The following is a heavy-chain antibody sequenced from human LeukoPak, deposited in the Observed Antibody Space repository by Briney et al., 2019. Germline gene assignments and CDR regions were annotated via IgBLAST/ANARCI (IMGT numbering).Heavy chain of an antibody. J-gene: IGHJ4*02. D-gene: IGHD6-6*01. CDR2: IYYSGST. V-gene: IGHV4-59*08. CDR3: ASNRLYSRSPFDY. CDR1: GYSISSYY. Sequence: SETLSLTCTVSGYSISSYYWSWIRQPPGKGLEWIGYIYYSGSTNYSPSLKSRVTISVDTSKNQFSLKLSSVTAADTAVYYCASNRLYSRSPFDYWGQGTLVTVSS.